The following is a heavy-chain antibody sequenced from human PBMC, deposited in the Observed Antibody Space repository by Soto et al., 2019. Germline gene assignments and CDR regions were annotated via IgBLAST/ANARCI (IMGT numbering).Heavy chain of an antibody. CDR3: AKDTYYDFWSGPPRYYYGMDV. Sequence: GGSLRLSCAASGFTFSSYAMSWVRQAPGRXLEWVSAISGSGGSTYYADSVKGRFTISRDNSKNTLYLQMNSLRAEDTAVYYCAKDTYYDFWSGPPRYYYGMDVWGQGTTVTVSS. D-gene: IGHD3-3*01. CDR2: ISGSGGST. V-gene: IGHV3-23*01. J-gene: IGHJ6*02. CDR1: GFTFSSYA.